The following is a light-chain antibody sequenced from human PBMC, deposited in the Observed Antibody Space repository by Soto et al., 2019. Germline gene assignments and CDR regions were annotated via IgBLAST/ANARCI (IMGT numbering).Light chain of an antibody. Sequence: VQMTQSPASLSASVGDRVTISCRASQSIGRNLNWYQQKPVNAPTRLIFTSSSLQSGVPSRFSGTGSGIDFTLTISSLQPEDFATYYCHQNYSTPRTFGQGTKVDI. CDR2: TSS. J-gene: IGKJ1*01. V-gene: IGKV1-39*01. CDR1: QSIGRN. CDR3: HQNYSTPRT.